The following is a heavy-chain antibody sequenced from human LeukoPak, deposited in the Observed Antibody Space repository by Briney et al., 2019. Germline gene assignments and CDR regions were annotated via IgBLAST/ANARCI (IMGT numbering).Heavy chain of an antibody. CDR2: INHSGST. CDR3: ARDLGVAVAGTYGMDV. CDR1: GGSFSGYY. J-gene: IGHJ6*02. Sequence: PSETLSLTCAVYGGSFSGYYWSWIRQPPGKGLEWIGEINHSGSTNYNPSLKSRVTISVDTSKNQFSLKLSSVTAADTAVYYCARDLGVAVAGTYGMDVWGQGTTVTVSS. D-gene: IGHD6-19*01. V-gene: IGHV4-34*01.